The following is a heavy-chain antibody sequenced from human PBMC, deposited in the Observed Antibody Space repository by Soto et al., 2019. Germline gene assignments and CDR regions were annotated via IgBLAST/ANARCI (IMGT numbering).Heavy chain of an antibody. CDR3: AKKGLAVAGQNWFDP. V-gene: IGHV3-23*01. J-gene: IGHJ5*02. CDR2: ISSSGVST. CDR1: GFTFSDYA. Sequence: EVQLLESGGGLVQPGGSLRLSCAASGFTFSDYAMSRVRQAPGKGLEWVSAISSSGVSTYYADSVKGRFTISRDNSKNTLYLQMNSLSAEDTAVYYCAKKGLAVAGQNWFDPWGQGTLVTVSA. D-gene: IGHD6-19*01.